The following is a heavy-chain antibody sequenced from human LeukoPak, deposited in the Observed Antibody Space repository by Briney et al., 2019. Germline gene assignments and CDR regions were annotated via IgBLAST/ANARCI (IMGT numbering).Heavy chain of an antibody. J-gene: IGHJ4*02. D-gene: IGHD6-13*01. CDR1: GYTFTGYY. CDR3: ARDRTASGSNFFDF. V-gene: IGHV1-2*02. Sequence: GASVKVSCKASGYTFTGYYIHWVRQAPGQGLEWMGWINPKSGGTNYAQKFQDRVTMTRDTSITTAYMELSRLSTDDTAVYYCARDRTASGSNFFDFWGQGSLVTVSS. CDR2: INPKSGGT.